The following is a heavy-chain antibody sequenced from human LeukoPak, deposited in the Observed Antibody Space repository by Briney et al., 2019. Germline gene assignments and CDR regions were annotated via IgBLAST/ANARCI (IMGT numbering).Heavy chain of an antibody. D-gene: IGHD3-22*01. J-gene: IGHJ4*02. CDR1: GFTFSDYY. CDR2: IKQDGSEK. Sequence: GGSLRLSCAASGFTFSDYYMSWIRQAPGKGLEWVANIKQDGSEKYYVDSVKGRFTISRDNAKNSLYLQMNSLRAEDTAVYYCARDTYYYDSSGYSHWGQGTLVTVSS. V-gene: IGHV3-7*01. CDR3: ARDTYYYDSSGYSH.